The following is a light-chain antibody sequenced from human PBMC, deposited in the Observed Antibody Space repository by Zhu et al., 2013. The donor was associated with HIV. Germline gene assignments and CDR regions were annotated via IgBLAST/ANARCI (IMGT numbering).Light chain of an antibody. CDR3: QQLNSYPFT. Sequence: DIQLTQSPSFLSASVGDRVTITCRASQGISSSFAWYQQKPGKAPKLLIYAASTLQSGVPSRFSGSGSGTEFTLTISSLQPEDFATYYCQQLNSYPFTFAEGPRWRSN. CDR1: QGISSS. V-gene: IGKV1-9*01. J-gene: IGKJ4*01. CDR2: AAS.